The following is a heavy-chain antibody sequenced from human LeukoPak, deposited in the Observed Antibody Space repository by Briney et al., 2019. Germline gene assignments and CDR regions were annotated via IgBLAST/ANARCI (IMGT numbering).Heavy chain of an antibody. Sequence: PSETLSLTCTVSGDSISSYYWTWIRQSPGKGLEGIGYIYDSGITNYNPSLKSRVTISVATSKDQFSLKLSSVTAADSAVYYCARDPSASKGYFQVGGQGTLVTVSS. CDR2: IYDSGIT. V-gene: IGHV4-59*01. CDR1: GDSISSYY. CDR3: ARDPSASKGYFQV. J-gene: IGHJ1*01.